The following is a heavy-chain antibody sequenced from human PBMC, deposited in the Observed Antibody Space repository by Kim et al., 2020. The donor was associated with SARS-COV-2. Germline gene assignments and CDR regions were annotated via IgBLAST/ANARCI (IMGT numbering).Heavy chain of an antibody. V-gene: IGHV3-48*02. Sequence: GGSLRLSCAASGFTFSSYSMNWVRQAPGKGLEWVSYISSSSSTIYYADSVKGRFTISRDNAKNSLYLQMNSLRDEDTAVYYCARGVGATPYYYYYYGMDVWGQGTTVTVSS. CDR1: GFTFSSYS. CDR3: ARGVGATPYYYYYYGMDV. D-gene: IGHD1-26*01. J-gene: IGHJ6*02. CDR2: ISSSSSTI.